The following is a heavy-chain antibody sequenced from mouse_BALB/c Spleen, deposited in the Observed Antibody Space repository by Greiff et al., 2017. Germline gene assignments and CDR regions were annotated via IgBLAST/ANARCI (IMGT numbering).Heavy chain of an antibody. V-gene: IGHV1S81*02. CDR1: GYTFTSYW. J-gene: IGHJ3*01. D-gene: IGHD2-4*01. Sequence: VQLQQPGAELVKPGASVKLSCKASGYTFTSYWMHWVKQRPGQGLEWIGEINPSNGRTNYNEKFKSKATLTVDKSSSTAYMQLSSLTSEDSAVYYCARGYDYVPAWFAYWGQGTLVTVSA. CDR2: INPSNGRT. CDR3: ARGYDYVPAWFAY.